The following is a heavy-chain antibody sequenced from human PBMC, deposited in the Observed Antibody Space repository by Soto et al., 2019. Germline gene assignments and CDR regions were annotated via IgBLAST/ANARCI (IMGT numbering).Heavy chain of an antibody. CDR3: TTDPSFEGNWNYIGYYYMDV. CDR2: IKSKTDGGTT. J-gene: IGHJ6*03. D-gene: IGHD1-7*01. CDR1: GFTFSNAW. Sequence: GGSLRLSCAASGFTFSNAWMSWVRQAPGKGLEWVGRIKSKTDGGTTDYAAPVKGRFTISRDDSKNTLYLQMNSLKTEDTAVYYCTTDPSFEGNWNYIGYYYMDVWGKGTTVTVSS. V-gene: IGHV3-15*01.